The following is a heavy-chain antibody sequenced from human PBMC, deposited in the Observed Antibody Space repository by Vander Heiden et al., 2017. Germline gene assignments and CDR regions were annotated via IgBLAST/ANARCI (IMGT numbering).Heavy chain of an antibody. CDR1: GFPFSSYA. V-gene: IGHV3-23*01. Sequence: EVQLLESGGGLVQPGGSLRLSCAASGFPFSSYAMSWVRQAPGKGLEWVSAISGSGGSTYYADAVKGRFTISRDNSKKTRYLKMKRMRAEDTAVYYCAKRGGATRPFDYWGQGTMVTVYS. CDR3: AKRGGATRPFDY. CDR2: ISGSGGST. D-gene: IGHD1-26*01. J-gene: IGHJ4*02.